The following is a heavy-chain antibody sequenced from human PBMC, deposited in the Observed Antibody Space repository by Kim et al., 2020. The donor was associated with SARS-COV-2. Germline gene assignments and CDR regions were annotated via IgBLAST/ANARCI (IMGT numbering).Heavy chain of an antibody. CDR1: GITFSNYW. D-gene: IGHD3-10*01. J-gene: IGHJ4*02. V-gene: IGHV3-74*01. Sequence: GGSLRLSCEVSGITFSNYWMHWVRQAPGKGLVWVSRINNDGSYTGYADSVKGRFTISRDNAKNTVFLQMNSLRAEDTAVYYCRLWLSEIDYWGQGSLVGVSS. CDR3: RLWLSEIDY. CDR2: INNDGSYT.